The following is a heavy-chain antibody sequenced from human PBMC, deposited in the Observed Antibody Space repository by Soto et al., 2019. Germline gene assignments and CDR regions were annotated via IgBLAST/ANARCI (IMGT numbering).Heavy chain of an antibody. V-gene: IGHV3-7*01. CDR3: AREGEGGTSYFDQ. D-gene: IGHD2-15*01. Sequence: EVQLVEFGGGLVQPGGSLRLSCAASGFTFSSYWMSWVRQAPGKGLEWVANIKQDGSEKYYVDSVKGRFTISRDNAKNSLYLQMNSLRAEDTAVYYCAREGEGGTSYFDQRGQGTLVTVSS. J-gene: IGHJ4*02. CDR2: IKQDGSEK. CDR1: GFTFSSYW.